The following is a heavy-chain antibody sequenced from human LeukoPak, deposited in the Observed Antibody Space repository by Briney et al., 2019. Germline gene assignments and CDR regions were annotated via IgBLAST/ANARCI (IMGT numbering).Heavy chain of an antibody. J-gene: IGHJ4*02. CDR2: ISAYNGAT. CDR3: ARGEAYSNYEDY. Sequence: ASVKVSCKASGYTFTRYGISWGRQAPGQGLEWMGWISAYNGATNYAQKLQDRVTMTTDTSRSTAYMELRSLRSDDTAVYYCARGEAYSNYEDYWGQGTLVTVSS. V-gene: IGHV1-18*01. CDR1: GYTFTRYG. D-gene: IGHD4-11*01.